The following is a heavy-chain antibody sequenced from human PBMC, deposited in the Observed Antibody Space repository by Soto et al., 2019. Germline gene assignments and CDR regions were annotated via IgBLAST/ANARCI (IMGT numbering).Heavy chain of an antibody. CDR3: AKGGIAAAGGRVGMDV. CDR1: GFTFSSYA. CDR2: ISGSGGST. D-gene: IGHD6-13*01. J-gene: IGHJ6*02. Sequence: PGGSLRLSCAASGFTFSSYAMSWVRQAPGKGLEWVSAISGSGGSTYYADSVKGRFTISRDNSKNTLYLQMNSLRAEDTAVYCCAKGGIAAAGGRVGMDVWGQGTTVTVSS. V-gene: IGHV3-23*01.